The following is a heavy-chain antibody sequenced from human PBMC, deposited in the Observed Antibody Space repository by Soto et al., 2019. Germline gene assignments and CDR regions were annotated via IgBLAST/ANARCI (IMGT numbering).Heavy chain of an antibody. CDR3: AAGGGLPRYY. V-gene: IGHV4-30-2*01. Sequence: QLQLQESGSGLVKPSQTLSLTCAVSGGSISSGGYSWSWIRQPPGKGLEWIGYIYHSGSTYYNPSLQCPVTISVDRSKTHFSLKLSSVTAADTAVYYCAAGGGLPRYYWGQGTLVTVSS. D-gene: IGHD1-26*01. CDR1: GGSISSGGYS. J-gene: IGHJ4*02. CDR2: IYHSGST.